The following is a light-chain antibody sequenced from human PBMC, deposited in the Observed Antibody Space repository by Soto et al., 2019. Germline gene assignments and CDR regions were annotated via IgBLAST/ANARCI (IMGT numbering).Light chain of an antibody. CDR1: QSVSSY. CDR2: DAS. Sequence: EIVVTQSPATLSLSPGERATLACRASQSVSSYLAWYQQKPGKAPRLLIYDASNRATGIPARFSCSGSGTEFPLTIGSLEPEDVAVDYCQQRSNWPPLTFGGGTKVEIK. CDR3: QQRSNWPPLT. V-gene: IGKV3-11*01. J-gene: IGKJ4*01.